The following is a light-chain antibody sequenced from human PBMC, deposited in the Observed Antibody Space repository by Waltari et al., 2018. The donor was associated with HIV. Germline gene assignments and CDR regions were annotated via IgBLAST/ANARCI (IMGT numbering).Light chain of an antibody. V-gene: IGLV1-51*01. CDR3: VTWDTRLRAVV. Sequence: QSVLTQPPSVSAAPGQKVTIACSGSNHNIGNTKLSWYQQLPGTATKLLIYDSDKRPSGIPDRFSGSKSGTSATLGITGLQTGDGANYYCVTWDTRLRAVVFGGGTKLTVL. CDR1: NHNIGNTK. J-gene: IGLJ3*02. CDR2: DSD.